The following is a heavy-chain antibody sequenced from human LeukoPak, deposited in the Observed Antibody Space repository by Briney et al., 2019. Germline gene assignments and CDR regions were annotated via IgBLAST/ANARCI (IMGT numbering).Heavy chain of an antibody. CDR2: IKQDGSQK. CDR1: GFTFSNYW. CDR3: ARDGREGGWTFYYYYYMDV. J-gene: IGHJ6*03. D-gene: IGHD3/OR15-3a*01. V-gene: IGHV3-7*01. Sequence: GGSLRLSCTASGFTFSNYWMTWVRQAPGKGLEWVANIKQDGSQKYYVDSVKGRFTISRDNAKNSLYLQMNSLRAEDTAVYYCARDGREGGWTFYYYYYMDVWGKGTTVTVSS.